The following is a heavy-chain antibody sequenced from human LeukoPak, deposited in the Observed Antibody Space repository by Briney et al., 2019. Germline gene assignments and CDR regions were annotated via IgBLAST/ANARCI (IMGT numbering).Heavy chain of an antibody. D-gene: IGHD2-21*01. CDR3: ARDRLLFRDYYGMDV. CDR1: GFTFSSYA. Sequence: GGSLRLSCAASGFTFSSYAMHWVRQAPGKGLEWVSFISSSRSYIYYPDSVKGRFTISRDNAKNSLYPQMNSLRAEDTAVYYCARDRLLFRDYYGMDVWGQGTTVTVSS. V-gene: IGHV3-21*01. J-gene: IGHJ6*02. CDR2: ISSSRSYI.